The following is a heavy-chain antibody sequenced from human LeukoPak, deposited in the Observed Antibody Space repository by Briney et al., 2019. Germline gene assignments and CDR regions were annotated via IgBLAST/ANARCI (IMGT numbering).Heavy chain of an antibody. CDR1: GYSISTGYY. Sequence: SETLSLTCNVSGYSISTGYYWGWIRQPPGKGLGWIASIYHTGNTYYNPSLKSRVTISVDTSKNQFSLNLNSVTAADTAIYYCVRPITGYSSGPAFYWGQGTLVTVSS. V-gene: IGHV4-38-2*02. CDR2: IYHTGNT. CDR3: VRPITGYSSGPAFY. J-gene: IGHJ4*02. D-gene: IGHD6-19*01.